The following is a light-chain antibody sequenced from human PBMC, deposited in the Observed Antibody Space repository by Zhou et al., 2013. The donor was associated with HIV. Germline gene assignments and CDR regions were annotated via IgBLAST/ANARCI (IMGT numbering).Light chain of an antibody. CDR3: QQYKSYPPT. Sequence: DIQMTQSPSSLSASVGDTVTITCRASQNIGIYLNWYQQTPGMAPKLLIYATSSLQSGVPSRFSGSGSGTDFTLTISSLQPDDFATYYCQQYKSYPPTFGGGTKVEIK. J-gene: IGKJ4*01. CDR1: QNIGIY. V-gene: IGKV1-39*01. CDR2: ATS.